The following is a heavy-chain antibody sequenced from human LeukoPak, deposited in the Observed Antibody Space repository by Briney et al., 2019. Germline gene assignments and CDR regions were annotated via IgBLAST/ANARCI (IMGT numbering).Heavy chain of an antibody. CDR2: IYPGDSDT. CDR3: ARLLVADGYPVLHYFDY. CDR1: GYRFSTYW. Sequence: GASLQISCKGSGYRFSTYWIGWVRQMPGKGLEWMGIIYPGDSDTRYSASFQGQVTISADKSITTAYLQWDSLKASDTAMYYCARLLVADGYPVLHYFDYWGQGTLVSVSS. V-gene: IGHV5-51*01. J-gene: IGHJ4*02. D-gene: IGHD2-21*02.